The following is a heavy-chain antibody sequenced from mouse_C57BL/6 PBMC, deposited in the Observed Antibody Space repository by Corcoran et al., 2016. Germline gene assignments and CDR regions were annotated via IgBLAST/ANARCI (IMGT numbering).Heavy chain of an antibody. V-gene: IGHV8-8*01. Sequence: QVTLKESGPGILQPSQTLSLTCSFSGFSLSTFGMGVGWIRQPSGEGLEWLAHIWWDDDKYYNPALKSRLTISKDTSKNQVFLKIANVDTAATDKYYCARIKGYYYGAWFAYWGQGTLVTVSA. CDR3: ARIKGYYYGAWFAY. CDR1: GFSLSTFGMG. D-gene: IGHD1-1*01. CDR2: IWWDDDK. J-gene: IGHJ3*01.